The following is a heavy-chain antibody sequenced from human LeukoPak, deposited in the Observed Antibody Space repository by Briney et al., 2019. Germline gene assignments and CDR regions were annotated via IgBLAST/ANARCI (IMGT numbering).Heavy chain of an antibody. J-gene: IGHJ4*02. CDR1: GGTFSSYA. V-gene: IGHV1-18*01. CDR3: ARDQVGVTNDY. D-gene: IGHD4-17*01. CDR2: ISAYNGNT. Sequence: ASVKVSCKASGGTFSSYAISWVRQAPGQGLEWMGWISAYNGNTNYAQKLQGRVTMTTDTSTSTAYMELRSLRSDDTAVYYCARDQVGVTNDYWGQGTLVTVSS.